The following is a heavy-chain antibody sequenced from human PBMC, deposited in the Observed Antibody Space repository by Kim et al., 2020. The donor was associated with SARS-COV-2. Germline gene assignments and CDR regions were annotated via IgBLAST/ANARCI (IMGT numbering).Heavy chain of an antibody. V-gene: IGHV3-30-3*01. J-gene: IGHJ6*02. Sequence: GGSLRLSCATSGFTFSSYAMHWVRQAPGKGLEWVAVISYDGSNKYYADSVKGRFTISRDNSKNTLYLQMNSLRAEDTAVYYCARDPPRGYCSGGSCPDYYYYYGMDVWGQGTTVTVSS. CDR3: ARDPPRGYCSGGSCPDYYYYYGMDV. CDR2: ISYDGSNK. D-gene: IGHD2-15*01. CDR1: GFTFSSYA.